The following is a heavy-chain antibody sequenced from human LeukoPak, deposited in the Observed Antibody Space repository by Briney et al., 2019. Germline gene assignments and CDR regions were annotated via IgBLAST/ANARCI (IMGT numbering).Heavy chain of an antibody. Sequence: ASVKVSCKASGYTFSSYDTNWGPPAAGQGPEWRGWMNRNSGNTAYAQNIQGRVIMTRTTSISTAYMELSSLGFVDTALFYCAIRTSRGGSGSSYFDSWGQGTLVTVSS. CDR1: GYTFSSYD. CDR3: AIRTSRGGSGSSYFDS. CDR2: MNRNSGNT. V-gene: IGHV1-8*01. J-gene: IGHJ4*02. D-gene: IGHD3-10*01.